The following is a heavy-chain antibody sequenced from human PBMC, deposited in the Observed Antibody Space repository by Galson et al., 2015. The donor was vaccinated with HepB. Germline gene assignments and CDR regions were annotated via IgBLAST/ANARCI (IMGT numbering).Heavy chain of an antibody. J-gene: IGHJ6*02. Sequence: QSGAEVKKPGESLKISCKGSGYSFTSYWIGWVRQMPGKGLEWMGIIYPGDSDTRYSPSFQGQVTISADKSISTAYLQWSSLKASDTAMYYCARDGGVSRYSYGLRLPYYGMDVWGQGTTVTVSS. D-gene: IGHD5-18*01. CDR3: ARDGGVSRYSYGLRLPYYGMDV. CDR2: IYPGDSDT. V-gene: IGHV5-51*03. CDR1: GYSFTSYW.